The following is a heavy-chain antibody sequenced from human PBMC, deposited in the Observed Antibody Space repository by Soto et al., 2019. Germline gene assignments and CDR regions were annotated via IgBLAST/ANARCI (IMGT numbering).Heavy chain of an antibody. CDR1: GFSLSTSGMC. V-gene: IGHV2-70*11. CDR3: ARKAIGKNYYGMDV. CDR2: IDWDDDK. J-gene: IGHJ6*02. Sequence: SGPTLVNPTQTLTLTCTFSGFSLSTSGMCVSWIRQPPGKALEWLARIDWDDDKYYSTSLKTRLTISKDTSKNQVVLTMTNMDLLDTATYYCARKAIGKNYYGMDVWGQGTTVTVSS.